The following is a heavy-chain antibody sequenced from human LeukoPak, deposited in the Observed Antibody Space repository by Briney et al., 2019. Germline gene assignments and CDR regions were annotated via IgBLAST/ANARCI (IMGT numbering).Heavy chain of an antibody. CDR3: ARLLIAAASNCFDP. CDR1: GYRFTSYW. D-gene: IGHD6-13*01. V-gene: IGHV5-51*01. Sequence: GGALKIPCMGSGYRFTSYWIGWVRPMPGEGLEWMGSIYSGDSDTRCSPSFQGQVTISADNSSNTAYLQWSSLKASDTAMYYCARLLIAAASNCFDPWGQGTLVTVSS. CDR2: IYSGDSDT. J-gene: IGHJ5*02.